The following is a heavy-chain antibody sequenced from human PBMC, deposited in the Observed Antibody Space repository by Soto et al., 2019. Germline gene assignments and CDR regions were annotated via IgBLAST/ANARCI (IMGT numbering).Heavy chain of an antibody. Sequence: PGESLKISCKGSGYSFTSYWIGWVRQMPGKGLEWMGIIYPGDSDTRYSPSFQGQVTISADKSISTAYLQWSSLKASDTAMYYCARHGPGPIIAGPTGDALDIWGQGTMVTVSS. CDR3: ARHGPGPIIAGPTGDALDI. D-gene: IGHD1-26*01. CDR2: IYPGDSDT. J-gene: IGHJ3*02. V-gene: IGHV5-51*01. CDR1: GYSFTSYW.